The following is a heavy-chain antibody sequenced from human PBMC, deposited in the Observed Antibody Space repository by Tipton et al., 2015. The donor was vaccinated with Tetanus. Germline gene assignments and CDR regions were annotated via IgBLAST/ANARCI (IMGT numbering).Heavy chain of an antibody. CDR2: VYHSGRP. CDR3: ARQNSREVWLQKKWTMFFYGLDV. J-gene: IGHJ6*02. V-gene: IGHV4-39*01. Sequence: LRLSCTVSGGSISSDGAYWSWIRQHPGEGLEWIGTVYHSGRPNINPSLRSRVTISVDTSKNQFSLRLASVTAADTAVYYCARQNSREVWLQKKWTMFFYGLDVWGQGTTVTVSS. D-gene: IGHD3-10*02. CDR1: GGSISSDGAY.